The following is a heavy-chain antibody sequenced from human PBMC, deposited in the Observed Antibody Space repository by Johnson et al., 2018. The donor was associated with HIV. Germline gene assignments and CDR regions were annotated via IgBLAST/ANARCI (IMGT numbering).Heavy chain of an antibody. D-gene: IGHD3-3*01. CDR3: ARGGVQFLEWLFTDQYGFDI. V-gene: IGHV3-64*01. CDR1: GFSFSSYD. Sequence: VQLVESGGGLVQPGGSLRLSCTASGFSFSSYDMHWVRQAPGKGLQYVSGISSNGSSTYYAHSVKGRFTISRDNSKNTLFLQMGSLRPEDMAVYYCARGGVQFLEWLFTDQYGFDIWGQGTMVTVSS. CDR2: ISSNGSST. J-gene: IGHJ3*02.